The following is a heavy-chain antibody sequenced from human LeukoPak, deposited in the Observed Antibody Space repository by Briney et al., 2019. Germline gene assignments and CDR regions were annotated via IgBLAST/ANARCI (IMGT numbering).Heavy chain of an antibody. CDR2: TNSDGNST. D-gene: IGHD5-24*01. V-gene: IGHV3-74*01. Sequence: GGSLRLSCAASGFTFSSYWMHWVRQAPGKGLVWVSRTNSDGNSTSYADSVKGRFTISRDNAKNTLYLQMNSLRAEDTAVYYCARDLGRDGFPFDYWGQGTLVTVSS. J-gene: IGHJ4*02. CDR1: GFTFSSYW. CDR3: ARDLGRDGFPFDY.